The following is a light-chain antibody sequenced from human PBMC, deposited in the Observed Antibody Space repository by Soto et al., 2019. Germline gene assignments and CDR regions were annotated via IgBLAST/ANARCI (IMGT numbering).Light chain of an antibody. Sequence: QSALTQPRSVSGSPGQSVTISCTGTSSDVGGYNYVSWYQQFPGKAPKLMLYDVTQRPSGVPDRFSGSKSGNTASLTISGLQAEDEADYYCCSYTGNYTYVFGTGTKLTVL. CDR2: DVT. CDR3: CSYTGNYTYV. J-gene: IGLJ1*01. V-gene: IGLV2-11*01. CDR1: SSDVGGYNY.